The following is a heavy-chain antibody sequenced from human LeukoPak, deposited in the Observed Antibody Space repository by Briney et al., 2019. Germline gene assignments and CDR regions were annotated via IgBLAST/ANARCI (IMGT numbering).Heavy chain of an antibody. V-gene: IGHV1-2*02. Sequence: ASVKVSCKASGYTFTGYYMHWVRQAPGQGLEWMGWINPNSGGTNYAQKFQGRVTMTRDTSISPAYMELSRLRSDDTAVYYCARGGWGVIKDYFDYWGQGTLVTVSS. CDR1: GYTFTGYY. J-gene: IGHJ4*02. D-gene: IGHD3-10*01. CDR2: INPNSGGT. CDR3: ARGGWGVIKDYFDY.